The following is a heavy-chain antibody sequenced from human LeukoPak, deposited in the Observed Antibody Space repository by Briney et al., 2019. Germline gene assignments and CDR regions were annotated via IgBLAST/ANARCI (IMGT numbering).Heavy chain of an antibody. Sequence: GGSLRLSCAASGFTFSSYWMHWVRQAPGKGLVWVSRIDSDGSSTSYADSVKGRFTISRDNAKNTLYLQMNSLRAEDTAVYYCARGVSGNDRGRNGFDPWGQGTLVTVSS. CDR1: GFTFSSYW. CDR3: ARGVSGNDRGRNGFDP. J-gene: IGHJ5*02. CDR2: IDSDGSST. V-gene: IGHV3-74*01. D-gene: IGHD3-10*01.